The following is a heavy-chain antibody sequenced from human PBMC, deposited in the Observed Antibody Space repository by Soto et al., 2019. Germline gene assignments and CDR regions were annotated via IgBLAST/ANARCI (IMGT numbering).Heavy chain of an antibody. CDR3: ARIDAG. D-gene: IGHD2-8*01. Sequence: QVQLVESGGGVVQPGRSLRLSCAASGFRFNSFAIHWVRQAPGKGLEWVALISHDGADKYYAGSVKGPFAISRDNSKNTVFLQMNSLRAEDTAVYYCARIDAGWGQRPLVTVSS. V-gene: IGHV3-30*09. J-gene: IGHJ4*02. CDR1: GFRFNSFA. CDR2: ISHDGADK.